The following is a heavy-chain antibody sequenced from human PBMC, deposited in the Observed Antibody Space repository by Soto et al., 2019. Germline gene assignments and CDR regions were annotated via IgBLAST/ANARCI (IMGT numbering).Heavy chain of an antibody. D-gene: IGHD3-3*01. CDR3: AGILRFLEWSHGMDV. Sequence: PGESLKISCKGSGYSFTSYWIGWVRQMPGEGLEWMGIIYPGDSDTRYSPSFQGQVTISADKSISTAYLQMNSLRAEDTAVYYCAGILRFLEWSHGMDVWGQGTTVTVSS. J-gene: IGHJ6*02. CDR2: IYPGDSDT. CDR1: GYSFTSYW. V-gene: IGHV5-51*01.